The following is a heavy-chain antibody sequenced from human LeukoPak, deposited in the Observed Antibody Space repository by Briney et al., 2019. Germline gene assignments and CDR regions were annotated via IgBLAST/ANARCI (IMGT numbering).Heavy chain of an antibody. V-gene: IGHV3-30*03. CDR3: ARDPAKFWSGHDY. J-gene: IGHJ4*02. Sequence: GGSLRLSCTASGFIFSSYGMHWVRRAPGKGLEWVAVISYDGSNKYYADSVKGRFTISRDNSKNTLYVQMNSLRAEDTAVYYCARDPAKFWSGHDYWGQGTLVTVSS. CDR1: GFIFSSYG. D-gene: IGHD3-3*01. CDR2: ISYDGSNK.